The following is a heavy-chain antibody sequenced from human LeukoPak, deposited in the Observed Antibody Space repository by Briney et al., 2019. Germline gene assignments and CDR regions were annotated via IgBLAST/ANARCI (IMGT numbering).Heavy chain of an antibody. J-gene: IGHJ5*02. D-gene: IGHD2-21*02. CDR3: AAYTYCGGDCYSSWFDP. V-gene: IGHV4-59*01. CDR2: IYYSGST. Sequence: SETLSLTCTVSGGSISSYYWSWIRQPPRKGLEWIGYIYYSGSTNYNPSLKSRVTISVDTSKNQFSLKLSSVTAADTAVYYCAAYTYCGGDCYSSWFDPWGRGTLVTVSS. CDR1: GGSISSYY.